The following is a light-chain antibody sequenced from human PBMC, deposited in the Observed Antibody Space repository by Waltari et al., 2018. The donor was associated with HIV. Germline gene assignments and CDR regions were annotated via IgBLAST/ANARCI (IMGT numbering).Light chain of an antibody. CDR2: DVF. Sequence: EIVLTQSPGTLSLSPGERATLSCRASQSVSSSNLAWYQLKPGQAPRLLIYDVFRRATGIPDRFSGSGSGTDFTLTISRLEPEDFAVYFCQQYVSPPQTFGQGTKLEI. V-gene: IGKV3-20*01. CDR3: QQYVSPPQT. J-gene: IGKJ2*01. CDR1: QSVSSSN.